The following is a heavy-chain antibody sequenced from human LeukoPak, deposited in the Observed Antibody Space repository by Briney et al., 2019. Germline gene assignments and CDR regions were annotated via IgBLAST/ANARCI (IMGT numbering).Heavy chain of an antibody. CDR1: GFTLSDNY. D-gene: IGHD5-18*01. CDR3: ARDPGYNYGFDY. CDR2: IYSDGST. Sequence: PGGSLRLSCAASGFTLSDNYMSWVRQAPGKGLEWVSIIYSDGSTYYSDSVKDRFTISRDNSKNTLYLQMNSLRAEDTAVYYCARDPGYNYGFDYWGQGTLVTASS. V-gene: IGHV3-66*01. J-gene: IGHJ4*02.